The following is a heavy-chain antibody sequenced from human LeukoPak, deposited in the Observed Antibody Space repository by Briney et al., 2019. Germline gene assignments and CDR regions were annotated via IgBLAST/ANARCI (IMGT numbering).Heavy chain of an antibody. D-gene: IGHD5-24*01. J-gene: IGHJ4*02. CDR3: ARLRGDGYSLDY. CDR2: MFPGDSDP. CDR1: GYSFANYW. Sequence: GESLKISCKGSGYSFANYWIGWVRQMPGKGLEWMGIMFPGDSDPRYSPSFQGQVTISVDKSVSTAYLQWSSLKASDTAMYYCARLRGDGYSLDYWGQGTLVTVSS. V-gene: IGHV5-51*01.